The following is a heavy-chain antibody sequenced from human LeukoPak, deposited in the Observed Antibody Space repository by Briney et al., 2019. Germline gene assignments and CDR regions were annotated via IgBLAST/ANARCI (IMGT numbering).Heavy chain of an antibody. V-gene: IGHV4-61*01. J-gene: IGHJ6*03. CDR1: GYSISSGYY. CDR2: IYYSGST. Sequence: SETLSLTCTVSGYSISSGYYWSWIRQPPGKGLEWIGYIYYSGSTNYNPSLKSRVTISVDTSKNQFSLKLTSVTAADTAMYYCARGPVDTLLGAYYYYYIDVWGKGTTVTISS. D-gene: IGHD5-18*01. CDR3: ARGPVDTLLGAYYYYYIDV.